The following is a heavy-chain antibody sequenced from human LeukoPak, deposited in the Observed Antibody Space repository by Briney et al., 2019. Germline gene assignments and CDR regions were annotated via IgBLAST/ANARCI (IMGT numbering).Heavy chain of an antibody. CDR1: GFTFSSYS. V-gene: IGHV3-21*01. CDR3: ARGAIIYDILTGYNWFDP. D-gene: IGHD3-9*01. Sequence: GGSLRLSCAASGFTFSSYSMNWVRQAPGKGLEWVSSISSSSYIYYADSVKGRFTISRDNAKNSLYLQMNSLRAEDTAVYYCARGAIIYDILTGYNWFDPWGQGTLVTVSS. J-gene: IGHJ5*02. CDR2: ISSSSYI.